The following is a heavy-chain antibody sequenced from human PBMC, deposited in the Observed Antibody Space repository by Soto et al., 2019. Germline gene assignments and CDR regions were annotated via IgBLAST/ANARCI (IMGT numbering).Heavy chain of an antibody. J-gene: IGHJ4*02. Sequence: EVQLVESGGGLVQPGGSLRVSCAASGFTFSSYWMHWVRQAPGKGLVWVSRINSDGSSTSYADSVKGRFTISIDNAKNTLYLHMHSLRAEDTAIYYCARRSAVAGLHYWGQGTLVTVSS. CDR1: GFTFSSYW. CDR2: INSDGSST. CDR3: ARRSAVAGLHY. D-gene: IGHD6-19*01. V-gene: IGHV3-74*01.